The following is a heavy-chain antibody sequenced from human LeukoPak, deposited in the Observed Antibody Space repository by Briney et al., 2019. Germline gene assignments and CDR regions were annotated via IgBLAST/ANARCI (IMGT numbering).Heavy chain of an antibody. Sequence: SETLSLTCTVSGGSISTYYWSWIRQPPGKGLEWIGYIYYSGSTKYNPSLKSRVTISVDTSKNQFSLKLSSVTAADTAVYYCARTAPYSGSYYPDYWGQGTLVTVSS. CDR3: ARTAPYSGSYYPDY. CDR1: GGSISTYY. D-gene: IGHD1-26*01. CDR2: IYYSGST. J-gene: IGHJ4*02. V-gene: IGHV4-59*08.